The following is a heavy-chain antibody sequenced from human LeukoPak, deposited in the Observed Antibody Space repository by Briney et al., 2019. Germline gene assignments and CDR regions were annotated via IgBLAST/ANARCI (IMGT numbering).Heavy chain of an antibody. CDR3: ARDGFIVGATTGYYYYMDV. CDR1: GFTFSSYS. CDR2: ISSSSSSYI. J-gene: IGHJ6*03. Sequence: TSGGSLRLSCAASGFTFSSYSMNWVRQAPGKGLEWVSSISSSSSSYIYYADSVKGRFTISRDNAKNSLYLQMNSLRAEDTAVYYCARDGFIVGATTGYYYYMDVWGKGTTVTVSS. D-gene: IGHD1-26*01. V-gene: IGHV3-21*01.